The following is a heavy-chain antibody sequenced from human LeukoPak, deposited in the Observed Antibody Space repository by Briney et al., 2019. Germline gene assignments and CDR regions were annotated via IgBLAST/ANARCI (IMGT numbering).Heavy chain of an antibody. CDR1: GGSFSGYY. V-gene: IGHV4-34*01. CDR2: INHSGST. Sequence: SETLSLTCAVYGGSFSGYYWSWIRQPPGKGLEWIGGINHSGSTNYNPSLKSRVTISVDTSKNQFSLKLSSVTAADTAVYYCARAELIVVVPAASTWFDPWGQGTLVTVSS. D-gene: IGHD2-2*01. CDR3: ARAELIVVVPAASTWFDP. J-gene: IGHJ5*02.